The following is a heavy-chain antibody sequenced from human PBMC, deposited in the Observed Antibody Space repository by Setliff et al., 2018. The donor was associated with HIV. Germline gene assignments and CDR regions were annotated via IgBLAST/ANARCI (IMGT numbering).Heavy chain of an antibody. CDR3: ARGGASSLPLDY. CDR1: GFSFSAFS. Sequence: GGSLRLSCVASGFSFSAFSMNWVRQVPGKGLEWISYITKDGSDKYYVPSVKGRFTISRDNAKNSLYLQMNSLRAEDTAIYYCARGGASSLPLDYWGHGTLVTVSS. V-gene: IGHV3-21*05. D-gene: IGHD6-13*01. CDR2: ITKDGSDK. J-gene: IGHJ4*01.